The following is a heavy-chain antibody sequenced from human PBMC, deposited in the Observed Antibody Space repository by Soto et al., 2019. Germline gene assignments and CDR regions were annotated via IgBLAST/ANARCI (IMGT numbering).Heavy chain of an antibody. CDR3: VRDDIGLGIDF. V-gene: IGHV3-9*01. Sequence: PGCSLKLSCAASGFTLYVYAMHLVRQAPGKGLEWVSGISWNSGSIDYADSVKGRFTISRDNAKNTLNLQMNSLRAEDTAVYYCVRDDIGLGIDFWGLGTLVTSPQ. D-gene: IGHD1-26*01. CDR2: ISWNSGSI. CDR1: GFTLYVYA. J-gene: IGHJ4*02.